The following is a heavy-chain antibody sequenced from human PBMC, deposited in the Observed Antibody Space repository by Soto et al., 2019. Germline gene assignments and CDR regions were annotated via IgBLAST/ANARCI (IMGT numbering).Heavy chain of an antibody. CDR1: GGSFSGYY. Sequence: SETLSLTCAVYGGSFSGYYWSWIRQPPGKGLEWIGEINHSGSTNYNPSLKSRVTISVDTSKNQFSLKLSSVTAADTAVYYCARTVVVPAAMGWFDPWGQGTLVTVSS. CDR3: ARTVVVPAAMGWFDP. D-gene: IGHD2-2*01. J-gene: IGHJ5*02. V-gene: IGHV4-34*01. CDR2: INHSGST.